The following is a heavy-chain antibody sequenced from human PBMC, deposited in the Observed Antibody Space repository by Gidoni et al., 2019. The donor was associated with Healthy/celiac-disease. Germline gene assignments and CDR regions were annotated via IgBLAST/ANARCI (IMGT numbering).Heavy chain of an antibody. Sequence: EVQLVGSGGGLLQPCRSLRLSCSASGFTFDDYAMHWVRQAPGKGLEWVSGISWNSGSIGYADSVKGRFTISRDNAKNSLYLQMNSLRAEDTALYYCAKDIGDYWGQGTLVTVSS. J-gene: IGHJ4*02. V-gene: IGHV3-9*01. CDR3: AKDIGDY. CDR1: GFTFDDYA. CDR2: ISWNSGSI.